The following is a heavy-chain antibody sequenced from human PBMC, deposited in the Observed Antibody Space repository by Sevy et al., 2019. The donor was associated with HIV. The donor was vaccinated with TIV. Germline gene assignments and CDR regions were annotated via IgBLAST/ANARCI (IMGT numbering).Heavy chain of an antibody. Sequence: GGSLRLSCAASGFTFSDHYVDWVRQAPGKGLEWVGRIRNRPNSYTTEYAASVEGRFTISRDDSKNSLYLQINSLKTGDSAVYYCVRGPNCGVGGCQQISPYCLDVWGKGATVTVSS. V-gene: IGHV3-72*01. CDR3: VRGPNCGVGGCQQISPYCLDV. J-gene: IGHJ6*03. CDR2: IRNRPNSYTT. D-gene: IGHD2-21*01. CDR1: GFTFSDHY.